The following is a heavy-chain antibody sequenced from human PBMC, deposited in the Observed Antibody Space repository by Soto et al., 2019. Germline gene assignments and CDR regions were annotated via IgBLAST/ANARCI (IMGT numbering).Heavy chain of an antibody. CDR3: ARGYCTSSACHWNFDY. CDR1: GFTFSSYE. J-gene: IGHJ4*02. D-gene: IGHD2-8*02. Sequence: PGESLKISCAASGFTFSSYEMNWVRQAPGKGLEWVSDITSTGSTRYYADSVKGRFTISRDNAKNSLYLQMNSLRAEDTAVYYCARGYCTSSACHWNFDYWGQGTLVTVSS. V-gene: IGHV3-48*03. CDR2: ITSTGSTR.